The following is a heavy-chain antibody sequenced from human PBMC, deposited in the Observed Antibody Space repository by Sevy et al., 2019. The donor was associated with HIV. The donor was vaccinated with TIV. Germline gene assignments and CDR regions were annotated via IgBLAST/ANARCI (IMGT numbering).Heavy chain of an antibody. V-gene: IGHV3-23*01. CDR1: GFTFSSYA. D-gene: IGHD4-17*01. J-gene: IGHJ6*03. CDR2: ISGSGGST. CDR3: AKGDYGFPKPYYMDV. Sequence: GGSLRLSCAASGFTFSSYAMSWVRQAPGKGLEWVSAISGSGGSTYYADSVKGRFTISRDNSKNTLYLQMNSLRAEDTAVNYCAKGDYGFPKPYYMDVWGKGTTVTVSS.